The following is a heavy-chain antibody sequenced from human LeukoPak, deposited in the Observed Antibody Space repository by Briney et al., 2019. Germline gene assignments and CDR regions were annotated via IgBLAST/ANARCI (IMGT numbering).Heavy chain of an antibody. CDR2: ISWNSGSI. J-gene: IGHJ4*02. V-gene: IGHV3-9*01. Sequence: PGGSLRLSCAASGFTFDDYAMHWVRQAPGKGLEWVSGISWNSGSIGYADSVKGRFTISRDNAKNSLYLQMNSLRAEDTALYYCAKAKFKYGYRAYYFDYWGQGTLVTVSS. D-gene: IGHD5-18*01. CDR3: AKAKFKYGYRAYYFDY. CDR1: GFTFDDYA.